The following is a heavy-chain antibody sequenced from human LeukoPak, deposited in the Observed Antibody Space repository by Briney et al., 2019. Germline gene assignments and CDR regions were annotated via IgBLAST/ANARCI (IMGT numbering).Heavy chain of an antibody. V-gene: IGHV1-8*01. CDR2: MNPNNGNT. J-gene: IGHJ5*02. D-gene: IGHD2-2*02. CDR3: VRDAEGAAISVNYWFDP. CDR1: GFTFTSHD. Sequence: ASVKVSCKASGFTFTSHDINWVRQASGQGLEWMGWMNPNNGNTGYAQKFQGRVIMTRDTSISTAYMELRGLRSEDTAVYYCVRDAEGAAISVNYWFDPWGQGTLVTVSS.